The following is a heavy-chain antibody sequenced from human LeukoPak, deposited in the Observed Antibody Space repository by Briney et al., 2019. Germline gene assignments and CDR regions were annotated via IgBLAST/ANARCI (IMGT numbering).Heavy chain of an antibody. CDR3: AKNLPVVAAHILTPAQDY. Sequence: GGSLRLSCAASGFTFSDYGMNWVRQAPGKGLEWVSAISGSGGSTYYADSVKGRFTISRDNSKNTLYLQMNSLRAEDTAVYYCAKNLPVVAAHILTPAQDYWGQGTLVTVSS. V-gene: IGHV3-23*01. CDR2: ISGSGGST. D-gene: IGHD2-15*01. CDR1: GFTFSDYG. J-gene: IGHJ4*02.